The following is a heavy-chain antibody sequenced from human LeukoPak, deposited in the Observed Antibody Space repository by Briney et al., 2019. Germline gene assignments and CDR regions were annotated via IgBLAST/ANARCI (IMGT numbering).Heavy chain of an antibody. V-gene: IGHV3-48*03. J-gene: IGHJ4*02. Sequence: GGSLRLSCAASGVSFSTYEMNGGSEAPGEGREGGSGNSSGGSAIYYAASVKGRFTISRDNATNSLYLQMNSLRAEDTAVYCCARDRPSGKITMIRGVALDYWGQGTLVTVSS. CDR1: GVSFSTYE. D-gene: IGHD3-10*01. CDR3: ARDRPSGKITMIRGVALDY. CDR2: NSSGGSAI.